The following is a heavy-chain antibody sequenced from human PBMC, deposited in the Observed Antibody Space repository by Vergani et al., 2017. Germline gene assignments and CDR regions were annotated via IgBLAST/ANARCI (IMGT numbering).Heavy chain of an antibody. CDR2: IENTGDST. D-gene: IGHD5-24*01. Sequence: EVQLLQSEGAVVQPGGSLRLSCVASGFTFSSHAMSWVRQGHGQGLEWVSSIENTGDSTHYTDSVKGRFTISRDNSKNTLYLQMNSLRVEDTAVYYCGGGTGNYNWGQGTLVTVSS. CDR3: GGGTGNYN. J-gene: IGHJ4*02. V-gene: IGHV3-23*01. CDR1: GFTFSSHA.